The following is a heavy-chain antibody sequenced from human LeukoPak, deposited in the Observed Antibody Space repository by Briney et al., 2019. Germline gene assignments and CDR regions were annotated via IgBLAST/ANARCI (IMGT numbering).Heavy chain of an antibody. J-gene: IGHJ4*02. CDR2: ISAYNGNT. CDR1: GYTFTSYG. CDR3: ARNVPGAYYFDY. V-gene: IGHV1-18*01. D-gene: IGHD6-6*01. Sequence: ASVKVSCKASGYTFTSYGISWVRQAPGQGLEWMGWISAYNGNTNYAQKLQGRVTMTTDTSTSTAYMELSSLRSEDTAVYYCARNVPGAYYFDYWGQGTLVTVSS.